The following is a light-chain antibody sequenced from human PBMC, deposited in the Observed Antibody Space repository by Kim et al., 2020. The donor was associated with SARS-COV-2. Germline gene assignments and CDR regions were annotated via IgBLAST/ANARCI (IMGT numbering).Light chain of an antibody. V-gene: IGKV1-5*03. CDR2: KAS. CDR1: QSIGNW. Sequence: ASVGSRITITGRASQSIGNWLAWYQQKAGKAPKLLIYKASTLESGVPSRFSGSGSGTEFTLTISSLQPDDFATYYCQQYNTFSPYTFGQGTKLEIK. CDR3: QQYNTFSPYT. J-gene: IGKJ2*01.